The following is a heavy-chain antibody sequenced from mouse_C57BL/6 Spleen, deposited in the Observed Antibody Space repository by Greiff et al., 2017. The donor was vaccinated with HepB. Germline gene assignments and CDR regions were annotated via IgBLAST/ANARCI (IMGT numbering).Heavy chain of an antibody. D-gene: IGHD1-1*01. CDR3: ARGYYGSSRNYFDY. V-gene: IGHV1-20*01. J-gene: IGHJ2*01. Sequence: EVKLQESGPELVKPGDSVKISCKASGYSFTGYFMNWVMQSHGESLEWIGRINPYNGDTFYNQKFKGKATLTVDTSSSTAHMELRSLTSEDSAVYYCARGYYGSSRNYFDYWGQGTTLTVSS. CDR1: GYSFTGYF. CDR2: INPYNGDT.